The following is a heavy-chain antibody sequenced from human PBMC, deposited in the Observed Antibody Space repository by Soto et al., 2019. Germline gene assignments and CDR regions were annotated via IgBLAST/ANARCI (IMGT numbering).Heavy chain of an antibody. V-gene: IGHV1-18*01. CDR2: ISAYNGNT. J-gene: IGHJ6*02. CDR1: GYTFTSYG. Sequence: QVQLVQSGAEVKKPGASVKVSCKASGYTFTSYGISWVRQAPGQGLEWMGWISAYNGNTNYAQKLQGRVTMTTDTSTRTAYMGLRSLRSDDTAVYYCARGGGTWYYYYYGMDVWGQGTTVTVSS. D-gene: IGHD1-1*01. CDR3: ARGGGTWYYYYYGMDV.